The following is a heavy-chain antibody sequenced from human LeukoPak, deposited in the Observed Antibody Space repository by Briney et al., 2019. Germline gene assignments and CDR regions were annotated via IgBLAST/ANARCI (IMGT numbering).Heavy chain of an antibody. D-gene: IGHD3-9*01. CDR2: ISAYNGNT. Sequence: ASVKVSCKVSGYTLTELSMHWVRQAPGQGLEWMGWISAYNGNTNYAQKLQGRVTMTTDTSTSTAYMELRSLRSDDTAVYYCARGVTIFFDRGAFDIWGQGTMVTVSS. CDR1: GYTLTELS. V-gene: IGHV1-18*01. CDR3: ARGVTIFFDRGAFDI. J-gene: IGHJ3*02.